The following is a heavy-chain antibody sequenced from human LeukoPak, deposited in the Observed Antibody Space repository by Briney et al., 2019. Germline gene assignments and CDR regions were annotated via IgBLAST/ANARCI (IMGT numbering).Heavy chain of an antibody. D-gene: IGHD2-15*01. V-gene: IGHV3-74*01. CDR2: INTDGSST. J-gene: IGHJ4*02. CDR1: GFTFSSYW. CDR3: ARAGCSGGSCYSGRDY. Sequence: GGSLRLSCAASGFTFSSYWMHWVRQAPGKGLVWVSRINTDGSSTSYADSVKGRFTISRDNAKNTLYLQMNSLRAEDTAVYYCARAGCSGGSCYSGRDYWGQGTLVTVSS.